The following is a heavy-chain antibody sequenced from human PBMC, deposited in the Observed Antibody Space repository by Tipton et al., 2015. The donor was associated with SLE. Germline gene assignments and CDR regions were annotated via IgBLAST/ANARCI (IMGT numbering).Heavy chain of an antibody. Sequence: TLSLTCAVYGESFNGYYWTWIRQFPGKGLEWIGQINTGGRTNYNPSLKSRVTISADTSKNQFSLKLSSVTAADTAVYYCARRTDYWGQGTLVTVS. CDR1: GESFNGYY. V-gene: IGHV4-34*01. CDR3: ARRTDY. J-gene: IGHJ4*02. CDR2: INTGGRT.